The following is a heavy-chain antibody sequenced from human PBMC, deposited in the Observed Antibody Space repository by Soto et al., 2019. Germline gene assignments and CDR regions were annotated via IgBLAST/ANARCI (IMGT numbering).Heavy chain of an antibody. CDR2: IFYTGVT. CDR1: GGSVSNASFY. V-gene: IGHV4-61*03. D-gene: IGHD3-22*01. Sequence: QVQLQESGPGLVKPSETLSLTCSVSGGSVSNASFYWTWIRQAPGTGLEYIGYIFYTGVTNYNPSLSGRVTLSLDTSKNHFSLKLNSMTAADTAVYYCVRVLDSSWYADLWGRGTLVTVSS. J-gene: IGHJ2*01. CDR3: VRVLDSSWYADL.